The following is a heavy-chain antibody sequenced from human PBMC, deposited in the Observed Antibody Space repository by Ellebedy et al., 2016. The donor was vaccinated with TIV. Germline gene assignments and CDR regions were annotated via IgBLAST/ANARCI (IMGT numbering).Heavy chain of an antibody. J-gene: IGHJ3*02. D-gene: IGHD3-9*01. CDR3: ARIFSSIDAFDI. V-gene: IGHV3-13*01. CDR1: GFTFSSYD. Sequence: GGSLRLXCAASGFTFSSYDMHWVRQATGKGLEWVSAIGTAGDTYYPGSVKGRFTISRENAKNSLYLQMNSLRAGDTAVYYCARIFSSIDAFDIWGQGTMVTVSS. CDR2: IGTAGDT.